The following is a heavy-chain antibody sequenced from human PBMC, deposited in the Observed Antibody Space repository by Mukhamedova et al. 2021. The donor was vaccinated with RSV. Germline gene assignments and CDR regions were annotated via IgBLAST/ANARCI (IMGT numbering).Heavy chain of an antibody. V-gene: IGHV4-59*01. J-gene: IGHJ4*02. CDR3: AREVPTAGHFDY. Sequence: YSPPLRSRVTISVDTSKNQFSLKLSSVTTADTAVYFCAREVPTAGHFDYWGQGALVTVSS. D-gene: IGHD2-2*01.